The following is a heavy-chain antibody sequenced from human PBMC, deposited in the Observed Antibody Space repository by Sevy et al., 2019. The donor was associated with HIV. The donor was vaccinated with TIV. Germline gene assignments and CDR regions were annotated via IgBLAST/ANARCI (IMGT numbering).Heavy chain of an antibody. CDR1: GFTFSNYW. J-gene: IGHJ6*02. Sequence: GGSLRLSCAASGFTFSNYWMSWVRQAPGKGLEWVANIKRDGSEKYYVASVKGRFTISRDNAKNSLYLQMNSLRAEDTAGYYCARDCSSSTCLWGMDVWGQGTTVTVSS. CDR3: ARDCSSSTCLWGMDV. V-gene: IGHV3-7*03. CDR2: IKRDGSEK. D-gene: IGHD2-2*01.